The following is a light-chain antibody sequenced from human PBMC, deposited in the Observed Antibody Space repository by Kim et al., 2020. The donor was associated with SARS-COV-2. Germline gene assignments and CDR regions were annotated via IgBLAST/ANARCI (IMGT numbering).Light chain of an antibody. J-gene: IGLJ2*01. CDR2: YDS. V-gene: IGLV3-21*04. CDR3: QVWDSSSELVV. CDR1: NIGSKS. Sequence: APGKTARINCGGNNIGSKSVTWYQQKPGQAPVLVIYYDSDRPSGIPERFSGANSGNTATLTISRVEAGDEADYYCQVWDSSSELVVFGGGTQLTVL.